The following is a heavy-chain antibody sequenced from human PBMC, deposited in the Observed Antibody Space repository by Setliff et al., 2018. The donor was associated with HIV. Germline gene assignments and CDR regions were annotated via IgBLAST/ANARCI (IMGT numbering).Heavy chain of an antibody. J-gene: IGHJ5*02. Sequence: ASVKVSCKTSGGTFNNYAITWVRQAPGQGLEWMGGIILDSGHTDYAQRFQGRVTITSDMSTSTGYMELSSLISEDTAMYYCAIRPSGYASGQFAAWGQGTLVTVSS. CDR2: IILDSGHT. D-gene: IGHD5-12*01. CDR1: GGTFNNYA. CDR3: AIRPSGYASGQFAA. V-gene: IGHV1-8*01.